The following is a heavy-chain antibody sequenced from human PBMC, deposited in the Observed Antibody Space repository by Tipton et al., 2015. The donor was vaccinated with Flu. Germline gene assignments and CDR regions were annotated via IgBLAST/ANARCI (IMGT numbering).Heavy chain of an antibody. CDR2: IDPSDSYT. V-gene: IGHV5-10-1*01. CDR1: GYSFTSYW. Sequence: QLVQSGAEVKKPGESLRISCKGSGYSFTSYWISWVRQMPGKGLEWMGRIDPSDSYTNYSPSFQGHVTISADKSISTAYLQWSSLKASDTAMYYCARHPRSCSSTSCYYWFDPWGQGTLVTVSS. CDR3: ARHPRSCSSTSCYYWFDP. D-gene: IGHD2-2*01. J-gene: IGHJ5*02.